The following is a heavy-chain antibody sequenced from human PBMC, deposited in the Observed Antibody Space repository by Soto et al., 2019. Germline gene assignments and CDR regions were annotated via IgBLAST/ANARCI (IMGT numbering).Heavy chain of an antibody. Sequence: GASVKVFCKVSGSRFSNYVISWVRQAPGHGLEWLGRIIPIFNSTKYAQSFQGRVTITADKSTSTASLELSSLRSDDTAVYYCAREGRGKKAGYNGLVSLGYWGQGTLVTVSS. CDR1: GSRFSNYV. CDR3: AREGRGKKAGYNGLVSLGY. V-gene: IGHV1-69*06. CDR2: IIPIFNST. J-gene: IGHJ4*02. D-gene: IGHD2-2*02.